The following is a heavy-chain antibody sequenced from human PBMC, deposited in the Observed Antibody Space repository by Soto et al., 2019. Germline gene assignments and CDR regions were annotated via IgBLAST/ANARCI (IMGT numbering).Heavy chain of an antibody. J-gene: IGHJ4*02. CDR1: GGSISSYY. D-gene: IGHD3-3*01. CDR2: IYYSGST. V-gene: IGHV4-59*01. Sequence: SSETLSLTCTVSGGSISSYYWSWIRQPPGKGLEWIGYIYYSGSTNYNPSLKSRVTISVDTSKNQFSLKLSSVTAADTAVYYCARGRDFWSGYSDFDYWGQGTLVTVSS. CDR3: ARGRDFWSGYSDFDY.